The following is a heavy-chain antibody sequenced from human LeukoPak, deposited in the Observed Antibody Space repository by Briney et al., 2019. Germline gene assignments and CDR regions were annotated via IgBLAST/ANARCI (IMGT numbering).Heavy chain of an antibody. CDR1: GGSISSGGYY. CDR3: ARGLVVYQLHPFDY. CDR2: IYYSGST. J-gene: IGHJ4*02. V-gene: IGHV4-61*08. D-gene: IGHD2-2*01. Sequence: SEALSLTCTVSGGSISSGGYYWSWIRQPPGKGLEWIGYIYYSGSTNYNPSLKSRVTISVDTSKNQFSLKLSSVTAADTAVYYCARGLVVYQLHPFDYWGQGTLVTVSS.